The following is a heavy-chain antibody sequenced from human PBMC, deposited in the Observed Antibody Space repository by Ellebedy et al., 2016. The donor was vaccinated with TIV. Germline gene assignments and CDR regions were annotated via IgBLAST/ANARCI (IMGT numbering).Heavy chain of an antibody. J-gene: IGHJ4*02. Sequence: AASVKVSCKASGYTFTSYAMHWVRQAPGQRLEWMGWINAGNGNTKYSQKFQGRVTITRDTSASTAYMELSSLRSEDTAVYYCARVLLGGGYSSGWYFDYWGQGTLVTVSS. CDR3: ARVLLGGGYSSGWYFDY. CDR1: GYTFTSYA. D-gene: IGHD6-19*01. V-gene: IGHV1-3*01. CDR2: INAGNGNT.